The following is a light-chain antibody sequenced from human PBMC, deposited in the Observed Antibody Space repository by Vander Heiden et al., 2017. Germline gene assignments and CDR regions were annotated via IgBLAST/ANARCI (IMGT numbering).Light chain of an antibody. Sequence: EIVLTQSPGTLSLSPGDRVTLSCRPSPSVSSSNIGCYQQKPGQAPRLLRYGASNRATGIPERFSGSGSGTEFTLTISRLEPEDFAVYYCQQYGSSPFTFGPGTKVDMK. CDR1: PSVSSSN. CDR3: QQYGSSPFT. V-gene: IGKV3-20*01. CDR2: GAS. J-gene: IGKJ3*01.